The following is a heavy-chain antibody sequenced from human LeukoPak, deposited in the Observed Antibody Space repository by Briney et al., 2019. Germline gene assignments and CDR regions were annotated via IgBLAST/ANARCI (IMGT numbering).Heavy chain of an antibody. V-gene: IGHV4-59*01. J-gene: IGHJ3*02. CDR2: VLSSGRV. CDR3: TGRQHIVAVTATRGSFDM. D-gene: IGHD2-21*02. CDR1: GGSISQYH. Sequence: SETLSLTCTVSGGSISQYHWSWTRQPPGKGLEWIGYVLSSGRVNVNPSIRSRATMSVDTSKNQFSLKLNSLTDADTAVYYCTGRQHIVAVTATRGSFDMWGQGTMVTVSS.